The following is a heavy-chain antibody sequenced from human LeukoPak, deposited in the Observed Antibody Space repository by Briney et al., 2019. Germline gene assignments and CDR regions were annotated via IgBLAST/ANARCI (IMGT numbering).Heavy chain of an antibody. D-gene: IGHD2-15*01. CDR3: ARDSRLGYCSGGSCYYYYGMDV. V-gene: IGHV5-51*01. Sequence: GESLKISCKGSGYSFTSYWIGWVRQMPGKGLEWMGIIYPGDSDTRYSPSFQGQVTISADKSISTAYLQWSSLKASDTAMYYCARDSRLGYCSGGSCYYYYGMDVWGQGTTVTVS. J-gene: IGHJ6*02. CDR2: IYPGDSDT. CDR1: GYSFTSYW.